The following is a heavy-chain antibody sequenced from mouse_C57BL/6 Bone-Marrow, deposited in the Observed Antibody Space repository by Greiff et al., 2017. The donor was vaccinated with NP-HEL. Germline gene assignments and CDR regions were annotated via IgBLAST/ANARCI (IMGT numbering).Heavy chain of an antibody. CDR2: ISDGGSYT. D-gene: IGHD1-1*01. CDR1: GFTFSSYA. Sequence: EVKLMESGGGLVKPGGSLKLSCAASGFTFSSYAMSWVRQTPEKRLEWVATISDGGSYTYYPDNVKGRLTISRDNAKNNLYLQMSHLKSEDTAMYYCARGLDITTVVGWYFDVWGTGTTVTVSS. CDR3: ARGLDITTVVGWYFDV. V-gene: IGHV5-4*03. J-gene: IGHJ1*03.